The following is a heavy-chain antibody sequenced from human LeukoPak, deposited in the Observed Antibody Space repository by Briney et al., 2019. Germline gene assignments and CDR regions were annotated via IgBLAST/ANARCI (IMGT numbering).Heavy chain of an antibody. D-gene: IGHD2-8*02. Sequence: SETLSLTCTVSGGSISSYYWSWIRQPPGKGLEWIGYIYYSGSTNYNPSLKSRVTISVDTSKNQFSLKLSSVTAADSAVYYCARVRWVGYTSTYFDYWGQGTLVTVSS. V-gene: IGHV4-59*01. CDR2: IYYSGST. J-gene: IGHJ4*02. CDR1: GGSISSYY. CDR3: ARVRWVGYTSTYFDY.